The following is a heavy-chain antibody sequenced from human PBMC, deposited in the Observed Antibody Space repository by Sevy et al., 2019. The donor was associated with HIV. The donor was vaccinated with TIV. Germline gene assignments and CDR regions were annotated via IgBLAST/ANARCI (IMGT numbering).Heavy chain of an antibody. CDR1: GFTFSSYA. Sequence: GGSLRLSCAASGFTFSSYAMSWVRQAPGKGLEWVSAISGSGCSTYYADSVKGRFTISRDNSKNTLYLQMNSLRAEDTAVYYCAKDLLQLRTSGAFDIWGQGTMVTVSS. V-gene: IGHV3-23*01. CDR3: AKDLLQLRTSGAFDI. CDR2: ISGSGCST. D-gene: IGHD1-1*01. J-gene: IGHJ3*02.